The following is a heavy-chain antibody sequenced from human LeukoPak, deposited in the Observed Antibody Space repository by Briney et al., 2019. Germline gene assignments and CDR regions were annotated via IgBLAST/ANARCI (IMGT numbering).Heavy chain of an antibody. CDR2: IRSKAYGGTT. V-gene: IGHV3-49*04. CDR1: GFTFGDYA. Sequence: GGSLRLSCTASGFTFGDYAMSWVRQAPGKGLEWVGFIRSKAYGGTTEYAASVKGRFTISRDDSKSIAYPQMNSLKTEDTAVYYCTRRGNSPPDYWGQGTLVTVSS. J-gene: IGHJ4*02. D-gene: IGHD4-23*01. CDR3: TRRGNSPPDY.